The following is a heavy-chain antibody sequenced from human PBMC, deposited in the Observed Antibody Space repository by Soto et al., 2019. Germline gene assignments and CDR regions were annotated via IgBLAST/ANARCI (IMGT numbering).Heavy chain of an antibody. V-gene: IGHV4-34*01. Sequence: SETLSLTCAVYGWSFSGYYWSWIRQPPGRGLEWIGEINHSGSTNYNPSLKSRVTISVDTSKNQFSLKLSSVTAADTAVYYCARSGLYTTGTTRGRVRGPWGQGTLVTVS. CDR2: INHSGST. CDR1: GWSFSGYY. D-gene: IGHD1-1*01. CDR3: ARSGLYTTGTTRGRVRGP. J-gene: IGHJ5*02.